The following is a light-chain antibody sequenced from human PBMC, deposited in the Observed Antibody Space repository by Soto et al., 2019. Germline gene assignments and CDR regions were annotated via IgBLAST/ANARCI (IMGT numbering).Light chain of an antibody. J-gene: IGKJ1*01. CDR2: LGS. Sequence: DIVMTQSPLSLPVTPGEPASISCRSSQSLLNNNGYNYLDWYVQKPGQSPQLLIYLGSNRASGVPHRVVASGSCTDFTLKISRVEAEDVGVYYCMQTLKLCTFGHGTKVEIK. CDR3: MQTLKLCT. V-gene: IGKV2-28*01. CDR1: QSLLNNNGYNY.